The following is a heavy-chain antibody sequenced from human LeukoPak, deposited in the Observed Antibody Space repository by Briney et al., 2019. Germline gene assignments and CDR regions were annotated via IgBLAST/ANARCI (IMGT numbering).Heavy chain of an antibody. V-gene: IGHV3-11*05. Sequence: PGGSLRLSCAAPGFTFSDYYMSWIRQAPGKGLEWVSYISSSSSYTNYGDSVKGRFTISRDNAKNSLYLQMNSLRAEDAAVYYCARGHYGMDVWGQGTTVTVSS. CDR3: ARGHYGMDV. CDR1: GFTFSDYY. CDR2: ISSSSSYT. J-gene: IGHJ6*02.